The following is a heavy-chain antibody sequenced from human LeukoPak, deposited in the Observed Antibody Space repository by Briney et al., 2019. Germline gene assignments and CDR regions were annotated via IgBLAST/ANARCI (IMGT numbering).Heavy chain of an antibody. CDR3: AKVPLAARPDYYYYMDV. CDR2: ISGSGGST. J-gene: IGHJ6*03. Sequence: GGSLRLSCAASGFTFSSYAMSWVRQAPGKGRQWVSSISGSGGSTYYADSVKGRFTISRDNSKNTLYLQMNSLRAEDTAVYYCAKVPLAARPDYYYYMDVWGKGTTVTVSS. CDR1: GFTFSSYA. D-gene: IGHD6-6*01. V-gene: IGHV3-23*01.